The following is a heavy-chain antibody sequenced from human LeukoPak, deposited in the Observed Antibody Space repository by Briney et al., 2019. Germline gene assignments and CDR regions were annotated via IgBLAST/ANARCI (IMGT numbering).Heavy chain of an antibody. D-gene: IGHD3-3*01. CDR3: AKDTELFAVGLYGMDV. CDR1: GITFSGYW. CDR2: IKSDGSST. V-gene: IGHV3-74*01. J-gene: IGHJ6*02. Sequence: GGSLRLSCAASGITFSGYWMHWVRQAPGKGLVWVSRIKSDGSSTSYADSVKGRFTISRDNAKNTLYLQMNSLRAEDTALYYCAKDTELFAVGLYGMDVWGQGTTVTVSS.